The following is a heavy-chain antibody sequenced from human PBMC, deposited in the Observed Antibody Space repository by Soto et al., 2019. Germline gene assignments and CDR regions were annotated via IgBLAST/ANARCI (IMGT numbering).Heavy chain of an antibody. V-gene: IGHV3-7*04. Sequence: GGSLRLSCAASGFTFSSYWMSWVRQAPGKGLEWVANIKQDGSEKYYVDSVKGLFTISRVNAKNSLYLQMNSLRAEDTAVYYCARFYYDSSGYLPSPYYYYYGMDVWGQGTTVTVSS. D-gene: IGHD3-22*01. CDR3: ARFYYDSSGYLPSPYYYYYGMDV. CDR2: IKQDGSEK. J-gene: IGHJ6*02. CDR1: GFTFSSYW.